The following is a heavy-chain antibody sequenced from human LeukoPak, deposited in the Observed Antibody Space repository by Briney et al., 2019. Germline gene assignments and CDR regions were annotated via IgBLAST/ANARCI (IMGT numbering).Heavy chain of an antibody. D-gene: IGHD3-22*01. J-gene: IGHJ4*02. V-gene: IGHV3-30*02. CDR1: GFTFSTYG. CDR2: IRYDGSNK. Sequence: GGSLRLSCAASGFTFSTYGMHWVRQAPGKGLEWVAFIRYDGSNKYYADSVKGRFTISRDNSKNTLYLQINSLRPEDTAVYYCAYYDSSGYYRLFFDYWGQGTLVTVSS. CDR3: AYYDSSGYYRLFFDY.